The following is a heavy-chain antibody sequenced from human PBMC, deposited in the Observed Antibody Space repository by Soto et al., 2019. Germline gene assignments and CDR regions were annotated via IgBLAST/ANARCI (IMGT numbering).Heavy chain of an antibody. V-gene: IGHV3-23*01. J-gene: IGHJ6*02. CDR3: AKDVIGVVVVAATFYYYGMDV. CDR2: ISGSGGST. CDR1: GFTFSSYA. Sequence: EVQLLESGGGLVQPGGSLRLSCAASGFTFSSYAMSWVRQAPGKGLEWVSAISGSGGSTYYADSVKGRFTISRDNSKNTLYLQMNSLRAEDTAVYYCAKDVIGVVVVAATFYYYGMDVWGQGTTVTVSS. D-gene: IGHD2-15*01.